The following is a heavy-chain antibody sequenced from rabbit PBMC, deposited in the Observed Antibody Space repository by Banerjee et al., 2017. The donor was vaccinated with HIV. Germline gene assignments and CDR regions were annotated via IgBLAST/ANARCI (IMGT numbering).Heavy chain of an antibody. J-gene: IGHJ4*01. V-gene: IGHV1S45*01. CDR1: GVSLNDKDV. CDR2: INIVTGKS. D-gene: IGHD1-1*01. Sequence: QEQLEESGGGLVKPEGSLTLTCKASGVSLNDKDVKCWVRQAPGKGLEWIACINIVTGKSVYASWAKGRFTMSRTSSTTVTLQMTSLTAADTATYFCARHGVSCGWAANLWGQGTLVTVS. CDR3: ARHGVSCGWAANL.